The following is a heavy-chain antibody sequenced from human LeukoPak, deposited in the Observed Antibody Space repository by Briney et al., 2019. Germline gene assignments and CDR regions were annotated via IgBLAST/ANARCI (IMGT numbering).Heavy chain of an antibody. CDR3: ARAPGDYSTFYYFDY. CDR2: IYYSGST. D-gene: IGHD2-15*01. V-gene: IGHV4-61*08. J-gene: IGHJ4*02. CDR1: RGSISSGGYF. Sequence: PSETLSLTCTVSRGSISSGGYFWSWIRQHPGKGLEWIGYIYYSGSTNYSPSLKSRVTMSVDTSKNQFSLRLSSVTAADAAVYYCARAPGDYSTFYYFDYWGQGTLVTVSS.